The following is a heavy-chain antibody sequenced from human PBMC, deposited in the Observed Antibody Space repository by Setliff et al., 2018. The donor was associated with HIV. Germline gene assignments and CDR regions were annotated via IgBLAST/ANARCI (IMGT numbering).Heavy chain of an antibody. D-gene: IGHD3-22*01. J-gene: IGHJ4*02. V-gene: IGHV1-18*01. CDR1: GYTFTSYG. Sequence: ASVKVSCKASGYTFTSYGISWVRQAPGQGLEWMGWISPATDKTNYAQKLQGRLTMTTDTSTSTAYMDLRSLRSDDTAVYYCARDHDSSAYTYFDYWGQGTLVTVSS. CDR3: ARDHDSSAYTYFDY. CDR2: ISPATDKT.